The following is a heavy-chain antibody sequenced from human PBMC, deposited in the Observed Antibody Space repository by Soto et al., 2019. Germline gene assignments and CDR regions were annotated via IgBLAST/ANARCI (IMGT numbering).Heavy chain of an antibody. CDR2: ITWNSGKI. D-gene: IGHD2-15*01. V-gene: IGHV3-9*01. Sequence: GGSLRLSCTASGFTLDDYAMHWVRQGPGRGLEWVSGITWNSGKIAYADSVKGRFTIARDDDNNSLYLQMNGLRPEDTALYYCVKDSYADFHRVLSTAEYFFDYWGHGTLVTVSS. CDR3: VKDSYADFHRVLSTAEYFFDY. CDR1: GFTLDDYA. J-gene: IGHJ4*01.